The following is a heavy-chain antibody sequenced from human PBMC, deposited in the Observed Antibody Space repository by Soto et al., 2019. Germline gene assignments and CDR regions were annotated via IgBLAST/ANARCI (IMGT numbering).Heavy chain of an antibody. D-gene: IGHD3-22*01. Sequence: GGSLRLSCAASGFTFNIYAMTWVRQAPGKGLEWVSAISRYGDITYYADSVEGRFTISRDNSKNTLYLQMNSLRAEDTAVYYCAKDRYLDHDSRGYLFDNPGQGTLVTVSS. V-gene: IGHV3-23*01. J-gene: IGHJ4*02. CDR2: ISRYGDIT. CDR1: GFTFNIYA. CDR3: AKDRYLDHDSRGYLFDN.